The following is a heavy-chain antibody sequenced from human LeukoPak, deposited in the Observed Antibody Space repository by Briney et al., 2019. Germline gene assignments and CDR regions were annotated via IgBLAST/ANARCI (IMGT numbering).Heavy chain of an antibody. J-gene: IGHJ4*02. D-gene: IGHD4-17*01. Sequence: GGSLRLSCAASGFTFGSSAMSWVRQAPGKGLEWVSAISGRGDRTYYADSVKGRFTISRDNSKNTLCLQMSSLRAEDTAVYYCAKVDPTGAYFDYWGRGILVTVSS. CDR1: GFTFGSSA. V-gene: IGHV3-23*01. CDR3: AKVDPTGAYFDY. CDR2: ISGRGDRT.